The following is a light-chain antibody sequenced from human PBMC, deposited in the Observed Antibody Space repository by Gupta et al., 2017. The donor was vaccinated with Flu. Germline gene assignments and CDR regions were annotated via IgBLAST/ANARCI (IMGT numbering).Light chain of an antibody. J-gene: IGLJ2*01. V-gene: IGLV2-14*01. Sequence: QSALTQPASVSGSLGQSITISCTGTRNDIGDDNYVSWYQQHPGKVPKLLIYEFSNRPAGVSTRFSASKSGNTASLTIFALQKEDEADYYCSPDRTDSTWVFGGGTELTVL. CDR1: RNDIGDDNY. CDR2: EFS. CDR3: SPDRTDSTWV.